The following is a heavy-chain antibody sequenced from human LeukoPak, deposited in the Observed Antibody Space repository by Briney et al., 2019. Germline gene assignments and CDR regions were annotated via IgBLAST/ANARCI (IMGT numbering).Heavy chain of an antibody. CDR1: GGSISSYY. J-gene: IGHJ4*02. D-gene: IGHD4-17*01. CDR3: AKDVAVRSVNYFDH. CDR2: IYYSGST. Sequence: SETLSLTCTVSGGSISSYYWSWIRQPPGKGLEWIGYIYYSGSTNYNPSLKSRVTISVDTSKNQFSLKLSSVTAADTAVYYCAKDVAVRSVNYFDHWGQGTLVTVSS. V-gene: IGHV4-59*01.